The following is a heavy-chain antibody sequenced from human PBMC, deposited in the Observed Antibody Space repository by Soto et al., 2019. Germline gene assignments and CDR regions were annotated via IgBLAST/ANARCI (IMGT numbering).Heavy chain of an antibody. D-gene: IGHD5-12*01. V-gene: IGHV4-30-4*01. CDR3: AGGRTRDGYNHDC. CDR2: IYYSGRT. Sequence: QVQLQESGPGLVKPSQTLSLTCTVSGGSISSGDYYWSWIRQPPGKGLEWIGYIYYSGRTYYNPSLKSRVTXTXDXXNNQFSLKLNTVTAAHTAVYYCAGGRTRDGYNHDCWGQGALVTVSS. J-gene: IGHJ4*02. CDR1: GGSISSGDYY.